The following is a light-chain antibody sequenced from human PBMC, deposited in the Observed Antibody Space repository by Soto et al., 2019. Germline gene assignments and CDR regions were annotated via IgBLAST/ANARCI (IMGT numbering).Light chain of an antibody. CDR1: QSFSRN. J-gene: IGKJ1*01. CDR3: QQYNNWLPWR. CDR2: GAS. V-gene: IGKV3-15*01. Sequence: EKIMAMSPAALSVSGEESATLSSTVSQSFSRNLAWYQQKPGQASRLLIYGASTRATGIPARFSGSGSGTEFTLTISCLQSEDFAVYYCQQYNNWLPWRFGQVTKVAIK.